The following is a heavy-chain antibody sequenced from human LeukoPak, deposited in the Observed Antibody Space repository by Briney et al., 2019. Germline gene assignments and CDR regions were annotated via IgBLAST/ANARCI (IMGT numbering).Heavy chain of an antibody. J-gene: IGHJ4*02. CDR3: ARDLDWILFDY. V-gene: IGHV3-23*01. Sequence: GGSLRLSCAASGFTFSSYAMSWVRQAPGRGLEWVSSISNSGDRTYYADSVKGRFTISRDNAKNTLFLQMNSLSAEDTAVYYCARDLDWILFDYWGQGTLVTVSS. D-gene: IGHD3-9*01. CDR1: GFTFSSYA. CDR2: ISNSGDRT.